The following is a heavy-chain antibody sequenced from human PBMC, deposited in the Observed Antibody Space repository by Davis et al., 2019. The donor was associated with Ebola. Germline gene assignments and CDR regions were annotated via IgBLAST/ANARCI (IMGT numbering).Heavy chain of an antibody. V-gene: IGHV3-73*01. CDR2: ISSKANSYAT. CDR1: GFTFSGSA. J-gene: IGHJ5*02. Sequence: GASLKISCAASGFTFSGSAMYWVRQASGKGLEWVGRISSKANSYATAYASSVKGRFTITTCDSKDTEYLQMNSLKTEEPSVYYCTRLRGAGNWFDPWGQGTLVTVSS. CDR3: TRLRGAGNWFDP. D-gene: IGHD3-10*01.